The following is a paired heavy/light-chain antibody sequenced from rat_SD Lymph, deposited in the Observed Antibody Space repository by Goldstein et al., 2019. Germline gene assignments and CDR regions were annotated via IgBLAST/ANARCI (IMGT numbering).Light chain of an antibody. V-gene: IGKV2S20*01. J-gene: IGKJ4*01. CDR3: MQFTHYPFT. CDR2: LVS. CDR1: QSLLHSNGNTY. Sequence: DVVLTQTPPTLLATIGQSVSISCRSSQSLLHSNGNTYLNWLLQRTGQSPQPLIYLVSKLESGVPNRFSGSGSGTDFTLKISGVEAEDLGVYYCMQFTHYPFTFGSGTKLEIK.
Heavy chain of an antibody. Sequence: VQLVESGGGLVQPGKSLKLSCSASGFTFSSYGMHWIRQAPGKGLDWVAYISSSSGTVYADAVKGRFTISRDNAKNTLYLQLNSLKSEDTAIYYCARSFAYWGQGTLVTVSS. CDR1: GFTFSSYG. CDR3: ARSFAY. J-gene: IGHJ3*01. V-gene: IGHV5-62*01. CDR2: ISSSSGT.